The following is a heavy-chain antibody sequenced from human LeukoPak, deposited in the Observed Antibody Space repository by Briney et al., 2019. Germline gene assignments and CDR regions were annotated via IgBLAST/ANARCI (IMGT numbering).Heavy chain of an antibody. CDR2: ISYDGSNK. CDR1: GFTFSSYG. J-gene: IGHJ3*02. V-gene: IGHV3-30*03. D-gene: IGHD6-13*01. CDR3: ARIRAAAGNDAFDI. Sequence: GGSLTLSCAASGFTFSSYGMHWVRQAPGKGLEWVAVISYDGSNKYYADSVKGRFTISRDNSKNTLYLQMNSLRAEDTAVYYCARIRAAAGNDAFDIWGQGTMVTVSS.